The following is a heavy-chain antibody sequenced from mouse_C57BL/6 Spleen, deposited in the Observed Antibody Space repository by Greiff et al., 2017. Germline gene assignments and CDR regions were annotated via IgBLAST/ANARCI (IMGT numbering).Heavy chain of an antibody. CDR3: ARPLIYYGYDERGFAY. V-gene: IGHV1-82*01. J-gene: IGHJ3*01. CDR2: IYPGDGDT. Sequence: QVQLQQSGPELVKPGASVKISCKASGYAFSSSWMNWVKQRPGKGLEWIGRIYPGDGDTNYNGKFKGKATLTADKSSSTAYMQLSSLTSADSAVYFCARPLIYYGYDERGFAYWGQGTLVTVSA. D-gene: IGHD2-2*01. CDR1: GYAFSSSW.